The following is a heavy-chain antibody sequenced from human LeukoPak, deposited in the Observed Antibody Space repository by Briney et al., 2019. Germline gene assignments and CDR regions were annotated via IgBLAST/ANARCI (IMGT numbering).Heavy chain of an antibody. Sequence: GGSLRLSCAVSGFTFSNYAMHWVRQAPGKGLEWVAVISYDGSNKNYGDSVKGRFTISRDNSKKTLYLQMNSLRAEDTAVYYCARGLFRFCSSGSCLSPFDCWGQGTLVTVSS. J-gene: IGHJ4*02. CDR1: GFTFSNYA. D-gene: IGHD2-15*01. V-gene: IGHV3-30*04. CDR3: ARGLFRFCSSGSCLSPFDC. CDR2: ISYDGSNK.